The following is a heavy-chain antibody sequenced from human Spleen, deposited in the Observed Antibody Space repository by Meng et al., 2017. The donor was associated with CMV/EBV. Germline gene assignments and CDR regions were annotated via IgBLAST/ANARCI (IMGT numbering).Heavy chain of an antibody. D-gene: IGHD3-22*01. CDR1: GFTVSSNY. CDR2: IYSGGST. J-gene: IGHJ4*02. V-gene: IGHV3-53*05. Sequence: GESLKISCAASGFTVSSNYMSWVRQAPGKGLEWVSVIYSGGSTYYADSVKGRFTISRDNSKNTLYLQMNSLRVEDTAVYYCARDYYDSSGYHPGDYWGQGTLVTVSS. CDR3: ARDYYDSSGYHPGDY.